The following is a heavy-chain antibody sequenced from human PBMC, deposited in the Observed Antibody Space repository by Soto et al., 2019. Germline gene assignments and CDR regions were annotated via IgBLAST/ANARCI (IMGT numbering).Heavy chain of an antibody. CDR2: ISAYNGNT. D-gene: IGHD7-27*01. J-gene: IGHJ6*02. CDR1: GHTFTSYG. Sequence: QVQLVQSGAEVKKPGASVKVSCKASGHTFTSYGISWVRQAPGQGLEWMGWISAYNGNTNYAQKLQGRVTMTTDTSTSTAYMALRSLRSDDTAVYYCARYLDPNWGYSYYYGMDVWGQGTTVTVSS. V-gene: IGHV1-18*01. CDR3: ARYLDPNWGYSYYYGMDV.